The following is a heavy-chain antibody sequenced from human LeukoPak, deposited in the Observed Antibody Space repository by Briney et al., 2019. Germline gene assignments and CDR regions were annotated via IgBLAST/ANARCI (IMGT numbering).Heavy chain of an antibody. CDR2: INPSGGST. D-gene: IGHD5-24*01. J-gene: IGHJ3*02. Sequence: ASVKVSCKASGYTFTSYYMHWVRQAPGQGLEWMGIINPSGGSTSYAQKFQGRVTMTRDTSTSTVYLELSSLKAEDTAVYYCARVRDGYNDAYDIWGQGTVVTVSS. V-gene: IGHV1-46*01. CDR3: ARVRDGYNDAYDI. CDR1: GYTFTSYY.